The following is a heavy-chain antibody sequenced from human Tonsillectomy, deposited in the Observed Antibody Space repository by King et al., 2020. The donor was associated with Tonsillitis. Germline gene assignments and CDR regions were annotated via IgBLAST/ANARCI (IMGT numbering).Heavy chain of an antibody. V-gene: IGHV3-21*01. CDR2: ISSSSNYI. CDR1: GFSFSSYS. Sequence: VQLVESGGGLVKPGGSLRLSCAASGFSFSSYSMNWVRQAPGKGLEWVSSISSSSNYIYYADSVKGRITISRDNAKNSLYLQMNSLRAEDTAVYYCARDLGYNYPYYFDYWGQGTLVTVSS. J-gene: IGHJ4*02. D-gene: IGHD5-18*01. CDR3: ARDLGYNYPYYFDY.